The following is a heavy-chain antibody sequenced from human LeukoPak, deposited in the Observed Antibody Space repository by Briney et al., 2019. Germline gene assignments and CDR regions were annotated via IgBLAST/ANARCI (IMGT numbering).Heavy chain of an antibody. V-gene: IGHV1-2*02. CDR1: GYTFTGYY. CDR2: INPNSGGT. Sequence: GASVTVSCTASGYTFTGYYMHWVRQAPGQGLEWMGWINPNSGGTNYAQKFQGRVTMTRDTSISTAYMELSRLRSDDTAVYYCARDMTVTGAFDIWGQGTMVTVSS. J-gene: IGHJ3*02. CDR3: ARDMTVTGAFDI. D-gene: IGHD4-17*01.